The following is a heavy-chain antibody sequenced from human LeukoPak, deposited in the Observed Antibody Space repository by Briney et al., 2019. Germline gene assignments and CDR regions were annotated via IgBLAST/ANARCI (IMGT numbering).Heavy chain of an antibody. J-gene: IGHJ4*02. CDR1: GFSFSSYA. Sequence: TGGSLRLSCAASGFSFSSYAVSWVRQAPGKGLEWVSGISDGGSRTYYADPVKGRFTISRDDSKNTLYLQMNSLRAEDTAVYYCAKVQLGIGVDYWGQGTLVTVSS. CDR3: AKVQLGIGVDY. D-gene: IGHD7-27*01. CDR2: ISDGGSRT. V-gene: IGHV3-23*01.